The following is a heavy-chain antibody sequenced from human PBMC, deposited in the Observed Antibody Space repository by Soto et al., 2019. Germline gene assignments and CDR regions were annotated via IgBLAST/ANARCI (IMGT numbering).Heavy chain of an antibody. CDR3: ATTRIEGHYYNGLDV. CDR1: GASISSHY. Sequence: QVQVQQSGPGLVRPSETLSLACTVSGASISSHYWNWIRQSPGGGLEWIGYIYYNGITNYNASLKSRFTISQDTSNNELSLKLTSVTAADTAISYSATTRIEGHYYNGLDVWGRGTTVTVSS. CDR2: IYYNGIT. D-gene: IGHD2-15*01. J-gene: IGHJ6*02. V-gene: IGHV4-59*11.